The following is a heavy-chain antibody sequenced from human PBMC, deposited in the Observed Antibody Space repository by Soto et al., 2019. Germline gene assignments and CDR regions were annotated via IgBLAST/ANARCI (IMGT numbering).Heavy chain of an antibody. CDR2: IYHSGST. Sequence: QVQLQESGPGLVKPSGTLSLTCAVSGGSISSSNWWSWVRQPPGKGLEWIGEIYHSGSTNYNPSLKRRVTISVDKSKNQCSLKLSAVTAADTAVYYCARAAAGGYSAYEVFDYWGQGTLVTVSS. CDR3: ARAAAGGYSAYEVFDY. D-gene: IGHD5-12*01. V-gene: IGHV4-4*02. CDR1: GGSISSSNW. J-gene: IGHJ4*02.